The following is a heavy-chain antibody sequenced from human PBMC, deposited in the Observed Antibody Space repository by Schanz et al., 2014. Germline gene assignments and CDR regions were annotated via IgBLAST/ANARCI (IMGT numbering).Heavy chain of an antibody. V-gene: IGHV3-30*04. CDR3: ARLTSSDI. Sequence: QVQLVESGGGVVQPGRSLRLSCAASGFTFSSYAMHWVRQAPGKGLEWVAVISYDGSNKYYADSVKGRFTISRDISKNTLYLQMNSLRAEDTAVYYCARLTSSDIWGQGTMVTVSS. J-gene: IGHJ3*02. CDR1: GFTFSSYA. CDR2: ISYDGSNK. D-gene: IGHD4-4*01.